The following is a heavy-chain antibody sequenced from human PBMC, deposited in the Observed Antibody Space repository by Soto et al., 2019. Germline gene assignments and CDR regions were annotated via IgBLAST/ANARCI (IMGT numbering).Heavy chain of an antibody. D-gene: IGHD3-22*01. J-gene: IGHJ4*01. CDR3: ARGSSGYFPNLFWF. Sequence: PSETLSLTCTVSGGSISNYYWNWIRQSPGKGLEWIGYVSYSGNINYSPSLKSRVTISVDTFKNQFSLNPTSVTAADTAVYYCARGSSGYFPNLFWFWGQGTLVTVSS. CDR2: VSYSGNI. V-gene: IGHV4-59*01. CDR1: GGSISNYY.